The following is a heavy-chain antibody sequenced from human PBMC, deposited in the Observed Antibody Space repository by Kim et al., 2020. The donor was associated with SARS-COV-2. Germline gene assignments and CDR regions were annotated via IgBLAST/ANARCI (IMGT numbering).Heavy chain of an antibody. V-gene: IGHV3-7*03. D-gene: IGHD3-16*01. CDR3: SRVGGPNAFDI. Sequence: KNYVDSLKGRFTTSKDNAKNSLYLQMNSLRAEDTALYYCSRVGGPNAFDIWGQGTLVTVSS. CDR2: K. J-gene: IGHJ3*02.